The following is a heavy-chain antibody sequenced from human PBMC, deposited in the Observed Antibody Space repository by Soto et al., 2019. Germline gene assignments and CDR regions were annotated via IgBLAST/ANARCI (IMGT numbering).Heavy chain of an antibody. D-gene: IGHD2-2*01. Sequence: QVQLVQSGAXVKKPGAXVKVSCKTSXXXXINYXFXWVRQAPGQGLEWMGWISVYNDNAHYAQKFQGRVTMTTDTSTSTAYMELRSLTSDDTAVYYCSLEKYHDYVGGAFDYWGQGTLVTVSS. CDR1: XXXXINYX. CDR3: SLEKYHDYVGGAFDY. V-gene: IGHV1-18*01. CDR2: ISVYNDNA. J-gene: IGHJ4*02.